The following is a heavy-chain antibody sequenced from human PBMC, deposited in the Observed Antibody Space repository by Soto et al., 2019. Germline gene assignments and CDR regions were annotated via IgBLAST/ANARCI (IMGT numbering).Heavy chain of an antibody. Sequence: QVQLVQSGAEVKKPGASVKVSCKASGYTFTNYYVHWVRQDPGQDLEWMGKINPSGGSTNYAQKFQDRVTMTRDTSTSTVYMELSSLRSEDTAVYYCARDRDTTMVNIFAYWGQGTLVTVSS. CDR1: GYTFTNYY. V-gene: IGHV1-46*01. J-gene: IGHJ4*02. CDR3: ARDRDTTMVNIFAY. CDR2: INPSGGST. D-gene: IGHD5-18*01.